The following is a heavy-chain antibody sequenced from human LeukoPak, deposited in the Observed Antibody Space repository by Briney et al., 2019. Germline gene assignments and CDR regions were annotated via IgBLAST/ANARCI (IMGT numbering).Heavy chain of an antibody. J-gene: IGHJ4*02. CDR2: ISGDSAYI. CDR1: GFTFSSYA. CDR3: AKATGGTISGWYYYFDS. D-gene: IGHD6-19*01. Sequence: QSGGSLRLSCAASGFTFSSYAMSWVRQAPGKGLEWVSSISGDSAYIYYADSVKGRFTISRDNSKNTLYLQMNSLRAEDTALYYCAKATGGTISGWYYYFDSWGQGTLVTVSS. V-gene: IGHV3-23*01.